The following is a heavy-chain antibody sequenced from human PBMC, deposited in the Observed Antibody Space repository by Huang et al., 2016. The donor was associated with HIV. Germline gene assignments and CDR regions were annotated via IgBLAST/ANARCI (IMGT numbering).Heavy chain of an antibody. D-gene: IGHD5-12*01. CDR1: SFTFSNDA. J-gene: IGHJ6*03. V-gene: IGHV3-30-3*01. CDR2: ISYDGSNK. CDR3: ARDLWLRDLYYYYYMDV. Sequence: QVQLVESGGGVVQPGRSLRLSCAASSFTFSNDAMHWVRQAPGKGLEWVAVISYDGSNKYYADSVKGRFTISRDNSKNTLYLQMNSLRAEDTAVYYCARDLWLRDLYYYYYMDVWGKGTTVTVSS.